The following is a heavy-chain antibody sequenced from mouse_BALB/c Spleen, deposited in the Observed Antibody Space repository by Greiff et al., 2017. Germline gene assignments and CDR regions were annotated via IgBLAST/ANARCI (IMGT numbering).Heavy chain of an antibody. D-gene: IGHD1-1*01. J-gene: IGHJ4*01. Sequence: EVKLVESGGGLVKPGGSLKLSCAASGFTFSDYYMYWVRQTPEKRLEWVATISDGGSYTYYPDSVKGRFTISRDNAKNNLYLQMSSLKSEDTAMYYCARDTGYYGSSYAMDDWGQGTSVTVAS. CDR2: ISDGGSYT. CDR1: GFTFSDYY. V-gene: IGHV5-4*02. CDR3: ARDTGYYGSSYAMDD.